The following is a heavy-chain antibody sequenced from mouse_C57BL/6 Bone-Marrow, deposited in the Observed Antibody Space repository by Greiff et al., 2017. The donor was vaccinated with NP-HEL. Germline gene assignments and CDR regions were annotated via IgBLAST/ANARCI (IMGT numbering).Heavy chain of an antibody. CDR1: GFNIKDDY. V-gene: IGHV14-4*01. CDR2: IDPENGDT. CDR3: TTYYYDPY. J-gene: IGHJ3*01. D-gene: IGHD1-1*01. Sequence: EVKVVESGAELVRPGASVKLSCTASGFNIKDDYMHWVKQRPEQGLEWIGWIDPENGDTEYASKFQGKATITADTSSNTAYLQLSSLTSEDTAVYYCTTYYYDPYWGQGTLVTVSA.